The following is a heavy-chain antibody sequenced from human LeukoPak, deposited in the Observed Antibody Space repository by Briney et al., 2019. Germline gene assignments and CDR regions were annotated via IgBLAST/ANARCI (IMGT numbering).Heavy chain of an antibody. CDR1: GGSISNYY. Sequence: SETLSLTCSVSGGSISNYYWSWVRQPPGKRLGWVGYVYISGSTNYNPPLRSRVTISLDTSKRQFSLKLSSVTAADTALYYCARIPLGYSGAYYFDYWGQGTLVTVSS. V-gene: IGHV4-4*09. CDR2: VYISGST. J-gene: IGHJ4*02. D-gene: IGHD5-12*01. CDR3: ARIPLGYSGAYYFDY.